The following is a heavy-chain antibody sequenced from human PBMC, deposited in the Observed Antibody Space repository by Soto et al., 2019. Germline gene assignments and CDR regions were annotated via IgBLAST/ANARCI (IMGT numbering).Heavy chain of an antibody. CDR2: MNPNSGNT. CDR1: GYTFTSYD. Sequence: QVQLVQSGAEVKKPGASVKVSCKASGYTFTSYDINWVRQATGQGLEWMGWMNPNSGNTGYAQKFQGRVTMTRNTSISTAYMELSSLRSEDTAVYYCARGEAYCGGDCYPNSYYYGMDVWGQGTTVTVSS. V-gene: IGHV1-8*01. CDR3: ARGEAYCGGDCYPNSYYYGMDV. J-gene: IGHJ6*02. D-gene: IGHD2-21*02.